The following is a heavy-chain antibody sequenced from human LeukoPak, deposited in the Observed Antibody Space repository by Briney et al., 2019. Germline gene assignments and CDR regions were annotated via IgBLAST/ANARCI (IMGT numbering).Heavy chain of an antibody. Sequence: GGSLRLSCAASGFTFSSYDMNWVRQAPGKGLEWVSSISGSSSHIYYADSAKGRFTISRDNAKNSLYLQMNSLRAEDTAMYYCAKDYERYGDYIDYWGQGTLVTVSS. CDR1: GFTFSSYD. V-gene: IGHV3-21*01. J-gene: IGHJ4*02. CDR3: AKDYERYGDYIDY. D-gene: IGHD4-17*01. CDR2: ISGSSSHI.